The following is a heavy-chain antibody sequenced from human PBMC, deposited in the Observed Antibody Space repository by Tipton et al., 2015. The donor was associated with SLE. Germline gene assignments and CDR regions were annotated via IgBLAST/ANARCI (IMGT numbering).Heavy chain of an antibody. CDR3: ARDGGYSSGWFVGY. J-gene: IGHJ4*02. V-gene: IGHV4-61*01. CDR2: IYYSGST. Sequence: TLSLTCTVSGGSISSSSYYWSWIRQPPGKGLEWIGYIYYSGSTNYNPSLKSRVTISVDTSKNQFSLKLSSVTAADTAVYYCARDGGYSSGWFVGYWGQGTLVTVSS. D-gene: IGHD6-19*01. CDR1: GGSISSSSYY.